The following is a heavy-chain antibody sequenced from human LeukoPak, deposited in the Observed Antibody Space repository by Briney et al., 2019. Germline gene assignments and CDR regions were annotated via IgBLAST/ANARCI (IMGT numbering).Heavy chain of an antibody. J-gene: IGHJ4*02. Sequence: GGSLRLSCAASRFTFSDYYMSWIRQAPGEELEWVSYISSRGSTIYYADSVKGRFTISRDNAKNSLYLQMNSLRAEDTAVYYCARESDGDYVDYWGQGTLVTVSS. V-gene: IGHV3-11*04. CDR2: ISSRGSTI. D-gene: IGHD4-17*01. CDR3: ARESDGDYVDY. CDR1: RFTFSDYY.